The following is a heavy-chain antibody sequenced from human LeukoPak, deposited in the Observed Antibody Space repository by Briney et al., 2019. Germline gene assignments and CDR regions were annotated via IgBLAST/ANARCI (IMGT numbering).Heavy chain of an antibody. CDR3: ASSIDCSGGSCPVDY. J-gene: IGHJ4*02. D-gene: IGHD2-15*01. V-gene: IGHV4-38-2*02. CDR2: IYHSGST. CDR1: GYSISSGYY. Sequence: KPSETLSLTCTVSGYSISSGYYWGWIRQPPGKGLEWIGSIYHSGSTYYNPSLKSRVTISVDTSKNQFSLKLSSVTAADTAVYYCASSIDCSGGSCPVDYWGQGTLVTASS.